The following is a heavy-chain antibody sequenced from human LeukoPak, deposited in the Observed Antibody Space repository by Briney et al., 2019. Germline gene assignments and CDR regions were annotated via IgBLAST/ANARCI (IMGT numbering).Heavy chain of an antibody. CDR1: GGSISSYY. CDR3: ASSNDGNSKFDS. J-gene: IGHJ4*02. CDR2: IYYSGST. Sequence: PSETLSLTCSVSGGSISSYYWSWIRQPPGKGLEWIGYIYYSGSTNYNPSLKSRVTISVDTSKNQFSLKLSSVTAADTAVYYCASSNDGNSKFDSWGQGTLVTVSS. V-gene: IGHV4-59*01. D-gene: IGHD4-23*01.